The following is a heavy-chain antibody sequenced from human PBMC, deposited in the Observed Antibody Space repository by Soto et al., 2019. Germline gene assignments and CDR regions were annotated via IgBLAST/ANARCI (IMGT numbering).Heavy chain of an antibody. CDR2: ISYDGSNK. V-gene: IGHV3-30-3*01. CDR1: GFTFSSYA. Sequence: QVQLVESGGGVVQPGRSLRLSCAASGFTFSSYAMHWVRQAPGKGLEWVAVISYDGSNKYYADSVKGRFTISRDNSKNTLYLQMNSLRAEDTAVYYCARDTYGEPGDYWGQGTTVTVSS. J-gene: IGHJ4*03. D-gene: IGHD4-17*01. CDR3: ARDTYGEPGDY.